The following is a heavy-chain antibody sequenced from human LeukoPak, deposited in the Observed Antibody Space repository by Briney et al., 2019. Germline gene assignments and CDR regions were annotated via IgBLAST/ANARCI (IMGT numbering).Heavy chain of an antibody. CDR1: GFSFSDYR. CDR3: ARSRDGYKRFDS. Sequence: GGSLRLSCVASGFSFSDYRMMWVRQAPGKGLECVANINEDGGEKYYVDSVKGRFTISRDNSKNTLYLQMNSPRAEDTAVYFCARSRDGYKRFDSWGQGTLVTVSS. J-gene: IGHJ4*02. V-gene: IGHV3-7*03. CDR2: INEDGGEK. D-gene: IGHD5-24*01.